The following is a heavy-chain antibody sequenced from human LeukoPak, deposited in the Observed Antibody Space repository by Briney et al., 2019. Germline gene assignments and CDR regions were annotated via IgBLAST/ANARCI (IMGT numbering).Heavy chain of an antibody. V-gene: IGHV1-18*01. Sequence: ASVTVSCTASGYTFTSYGISWVRQAPGQGLEWMGWISAYNGNTNYAQKLQGRVTMTTDTSTSTAYMELRSLRSDDTAVYYCARDRSITMVRGVRSWFDPWGQGTLVTVSS. CDR1: GYTFTSYG. CDR3: ARDRSITMVRGVRSWFDP. D-gene: IGHD3-10*01. J-gene: IGHJ5*02. CDR2: ISAYNGNT.